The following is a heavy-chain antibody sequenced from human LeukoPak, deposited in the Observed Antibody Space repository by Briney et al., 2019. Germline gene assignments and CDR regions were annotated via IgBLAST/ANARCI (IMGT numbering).Heavy chain of an antibody. J-gene: IGHJ4*02. V-gene: IGHV3-53*01. CDR1: GFTVSSNY. CDR3: ARGGQLADFDY. D-gene: IGHD6-6*01. CDR2: IYSGGST. Sequence: GGSLRLSCAASGFTVSSNYMSWVRQAPGKGLEWVSVIYSGGSTYYADSVKGRLTISRDNSKNTLYLQMNSLRAEDTAVYYCARGGQLADFDYWGQGTLVTVSS.